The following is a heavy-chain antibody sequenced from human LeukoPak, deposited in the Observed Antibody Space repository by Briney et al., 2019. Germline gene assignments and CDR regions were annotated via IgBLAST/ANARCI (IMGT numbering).Heavy chain of an antibody. CDR3: ARDRYFGSDGFDI. D-gene: IGHD3-10*01. V-gene: IGHV3-33*01. Sequence: QPGGSLRLSCAASGFIFSEHGMHWVRQAPGKGPEWVTVTWYDGSNNHYADSVKGRFTISRDNSKNTVFLEMNSLRAEDTAVYHCARDRYFGSDGFDIWGPGTMVIVSS. CDR2: TWYDGSNN. CDR1: GFIFSEHG. J-gene: IGHJ3*02.